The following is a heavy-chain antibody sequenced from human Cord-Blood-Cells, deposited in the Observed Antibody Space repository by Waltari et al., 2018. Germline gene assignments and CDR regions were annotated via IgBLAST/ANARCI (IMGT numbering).Heavy chain of an antibody. Sequence: EVQLVESGGGLIQPGGSLRLSCAASGFTVSSNYMSWVRQAPGKGVEWVSVIYSGGSTYYADSVKGRFTISRDNSKNTLYLQMNSLRAEDTAVYYCARYCSSTSCYDAFDIWGQGTMVTVSS. D-gene: IGHD2-2*01. V-gene: IGHV3-53*01. CDR3: ARYCSSTSCYDAFDI. CDR2: IYSGGST. J-gene: IGHJ3*02. CDR1: GFTVSSNY.